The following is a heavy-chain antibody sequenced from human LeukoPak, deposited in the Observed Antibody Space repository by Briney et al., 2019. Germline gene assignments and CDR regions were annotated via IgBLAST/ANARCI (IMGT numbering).Heavy chain of an antibody. J-gene: IGHJ3*01. CDR2: IKQDGSEK. Sequence: GGSLRLSCAASGFTFSTYWMTWVRQAPGKGLEWVANIKQDGSEKYFVDSVKGRFTISRDNAKNSLYLQMNSLRAEDTALYYCARYCGGDCYYDAFDVWGQGTMVTVSS. D-gene: IGHD2-21*02. CDR1: GFTFSTYW. CDR3: ARYCGGDCYYDAFDV. V-gene: IGHV3-7*03.